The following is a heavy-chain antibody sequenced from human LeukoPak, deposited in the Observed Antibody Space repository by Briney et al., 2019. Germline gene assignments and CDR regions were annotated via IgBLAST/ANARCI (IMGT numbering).Heavy chain of an antibody. Sequence: SETLSLTCTVSGGSIGSDYWNWIRQPPGKGLEYIGYIYYTGGTNYNPSLKSRVTISVDTSKNQFSLKLSSVTAADTAVYFCAKYGNSGWVIDNWGQGTLVTVSS. CDR3: AKYGNSGWVIDN. CDR2: IYYTGGT. J-gene: IGHJ4*02. D-gene: IGHD6-19*01. CDR1: GGSIGSDY. V-gene: IGHV4-59*08.